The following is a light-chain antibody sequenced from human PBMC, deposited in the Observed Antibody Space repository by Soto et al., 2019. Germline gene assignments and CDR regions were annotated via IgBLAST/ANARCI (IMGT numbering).Light chain of an antibody. V-gene: IGKV1-33*01. Sequence: DIQMPQSPSSLSASVGDRVTITCQASQDISNYLNWYQQKPGKAPKLLIYDASNLETGFPSRFSGSGSGTDFTFTISSLQPEDIATYYCQQYDNLPLTFGGGTKVEIK. CDR3: QQYDNLPLT. CDR2: DAS. J-gene: IGKJ4*01. CDR1: QDISNY.